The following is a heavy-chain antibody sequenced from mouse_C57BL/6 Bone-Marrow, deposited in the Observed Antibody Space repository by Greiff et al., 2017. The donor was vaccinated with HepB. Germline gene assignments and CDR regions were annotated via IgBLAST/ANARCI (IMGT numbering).Heavy chain of an antibody. CDR3: ARPHYGSSLYYFDY. CDR1: GYTFTSYW. D-gene: IGHD1-1*01. CDR2: IHPNSGST. J-gene: IGHJ2*01. Sequence: QVQLQQPGAELVKPGASVKLSCKASGYTFTSYWMHWVKQRPGQGLEWIGMIHPNSGSTNYNEKFKSKATLTVDKSSSTAYMQLSSLTSEDSAVYDCARPHYGSSLYYFDYWGQGTTLTVSS. V-gene: IGHV1-64*01.